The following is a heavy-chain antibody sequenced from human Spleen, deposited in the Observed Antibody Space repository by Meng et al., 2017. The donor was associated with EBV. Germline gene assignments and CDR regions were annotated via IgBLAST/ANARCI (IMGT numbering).Heavy chain of an antibody. CDR1: GGSIPSNDW. J-gene: IGHJ5*02. D-gene: IGHD3-10*01. Sequence: VQLREAGPGLAKPSGTLSLTCAVSGGSIPSNDWWSWVRQPPGKGLEWIGEIYHSGSTNYNPSLKSRVTISVDKSKNQFSLKLSSVTAADTAVYYCARGGSYDASGSYANWFDLWGQGTLVTVSS. V-gene: IGHV4-4*02. CDR2: IYHSGST. CDR3: ARGGSYDASGSYANWFDL.